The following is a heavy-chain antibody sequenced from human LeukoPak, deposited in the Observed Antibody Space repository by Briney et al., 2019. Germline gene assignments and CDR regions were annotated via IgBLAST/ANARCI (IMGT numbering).Heavy chain of an antibody. CDR2: IYPGDSDT. D-gene: IGHD2-2*01. Sequence: GASLKISFKGSGSRFTSYWIGWVRQMPGKGLEWMGIIYPGDSDTRYSPSFQGQVTISADKSISTAYLQWSSLKASDTAMYYCARLPKYCSSTSCPRKYYYYMDVWGKGTTVTVSS. CDR3: ARLPKYCSSTSCPRKYYYYMDV. J-gene: IGHJ6*03. V-gene: IGHV5-51*01. CDR1: GSRFTSYW.